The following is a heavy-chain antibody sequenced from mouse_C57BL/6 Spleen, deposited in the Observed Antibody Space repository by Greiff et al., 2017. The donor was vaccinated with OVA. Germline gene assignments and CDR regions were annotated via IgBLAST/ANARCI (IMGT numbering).Heavy chain of an antibody. CDR1: GFSLTSYG. V-gene: IGHV2-6*03. CDR2: IWSDGST. Sequence: VKVVESGPGLVAPSQSLSITCTVSGFSLTSYGVHWVRQPPGKGLEWLVVIWSDGSTTYNSALKSRLSISKDNSKSQVFLKMNSLQTDDTAMYYCARERETYGFLDYWGQGTTLTVSS. D-gene: IGHD2-2*01. CDR3: ARERETYGFLDY. J-gene: IGHJ2*01.